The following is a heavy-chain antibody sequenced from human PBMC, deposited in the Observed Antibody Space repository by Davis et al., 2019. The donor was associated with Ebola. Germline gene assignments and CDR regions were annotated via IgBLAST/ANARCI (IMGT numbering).Heavy chain of an antibody. CDR2: IKSKSDGGAA. J-gene: IGHJ4*02. CDR1: GSSFTDSS. V-gene: IGHV3-15*01. Sequence: GESLKISCAVSGSSFTDSSVNWVRQAPGKGLEWIGRIKSKSDGGAADYGAPVKGRFTISRDDSKNTVYLQMNGLRAEDTGVYYCRSNFDYWGQGALVTVSS. CDR3: RSNFDY.